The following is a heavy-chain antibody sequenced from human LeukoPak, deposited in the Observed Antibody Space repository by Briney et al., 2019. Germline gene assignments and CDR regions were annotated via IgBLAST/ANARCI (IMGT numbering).Heavy chain of an antibody. V-gene: IGHV3-21*01. Sequence: GGSLRLSCAASGFTFNSYSMNWVRQAPGKGLEWVSSISSSSSYIYYADSVKGRFTISRDNAKNSLYLQMNSLRAEDTAVYYCASSGWYPNWFDPWGQGTLVTVSS. J-gene: IGHJ5*02. CDR1: GFTFNSYS. CDR3: ASSGWYPNWFDP. CDR2: ISSSSSYI. D-gene: IGHD6-19*01.